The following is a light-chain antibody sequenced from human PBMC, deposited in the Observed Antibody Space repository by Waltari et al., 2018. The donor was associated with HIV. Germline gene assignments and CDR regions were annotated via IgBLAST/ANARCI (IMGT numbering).Light chain of an antibody. CDR2: SNN. CDR1: RSNIGTNT. V-gene: IGLV1-44*01. CDR3: AAWDDSLNCVL. Sequence: QSVLTQPPSASGTPGQGVTISCSGARSNIGTNTVHWYRQLPGTAPQLLIYSNNVRPSGVPDRFSGSKSGTSASLAISGLQSEDEADYYCAAWDDSLNCVLFGGGTKLTVL. J-gene: IGLJ2*01.